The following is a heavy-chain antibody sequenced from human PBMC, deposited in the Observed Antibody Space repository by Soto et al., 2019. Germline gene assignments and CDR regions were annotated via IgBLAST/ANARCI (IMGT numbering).Heavy chain of an antibody. CDR2: INQSGSP. CDR1: CASVSANYY. J-gene: IGHJ3*01. D-gene: IGHD7-27*01. Sequence: QVQLQESGPGLVKPSGTLSLTCAVSCASVSANYYWSWVRQPPGKGLEWIGQINQSGSPNYYPSLKSRATISVDKSKNQFSLKLTSVTAADTAVYYCVNNWGKAFDVWGPGTLVSVSS. V-gene: IGHV4-4*02. CDR3: VNNWGKAFDV.